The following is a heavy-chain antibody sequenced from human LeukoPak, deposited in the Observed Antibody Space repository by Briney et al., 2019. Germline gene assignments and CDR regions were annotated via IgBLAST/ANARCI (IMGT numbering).Heavy chain of an antibody. CDR1: GFTFSTYS. Sequence: GGSLRLSCAASGFTFSTYSMNWVRQAPGKGLEWASSISSTSSYIYYADSLKGRFTISRDNSKNSLYLQMNSLRAEDTAVYYCVRRGPATGGNFDYWGQGTLVTVSS. CDR3: VRRGPATGGNFDY. CDR2: ISSTSSYI. D-gene: IGHD3-16*01. V-gene: IGHV3-21*01. J-gene: IGHJ4*02.